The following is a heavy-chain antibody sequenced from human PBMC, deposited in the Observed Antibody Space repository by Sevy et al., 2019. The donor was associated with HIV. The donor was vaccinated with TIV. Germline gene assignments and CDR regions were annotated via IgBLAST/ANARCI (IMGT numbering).Heavy chain of an antibody. Sequence: ASVKVSCKTSGYTFTSYDINWVRQATGQGLEWMGWMSPKSGNTGYAQKFQGRLTMTRNTSISTAYMEPSSLRSDDTAVYYCARAGSGWYDHYFDDWGQGTLVTVSS. V-gene: IGHV1-8*01. D-gene: IGHD6-19*01. CDR3: ARAGSGWYDHYFDD. CDR2: MSPKSGNT. CDR1: GYTFTSYD. J-gene: IGHJ4*02.